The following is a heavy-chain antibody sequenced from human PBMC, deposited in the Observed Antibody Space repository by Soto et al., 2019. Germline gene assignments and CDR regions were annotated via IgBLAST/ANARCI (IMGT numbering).Heavy chain of an antibody. CDR3: ARDTYYYDSSGPPVDAFDI. V-gene: IGHV4-31*03. CDR2: IYYSGST. J-gene: IGHJ3*02. Sequence: QVQLQESGPGLVKPSQTLSLTCTVSGGSISSDGYYWSWIRQHPGKGLEWIGYIYYSGSTSYNPSLKSRVTISVDTSKNQFSLKLSSVTAADTAVYYCARDTYYYDSSGPPVDAFDIWGQGTMVTVSS. CDR1: GGSISSDGYY. D-gene: IGHD3-22*01.